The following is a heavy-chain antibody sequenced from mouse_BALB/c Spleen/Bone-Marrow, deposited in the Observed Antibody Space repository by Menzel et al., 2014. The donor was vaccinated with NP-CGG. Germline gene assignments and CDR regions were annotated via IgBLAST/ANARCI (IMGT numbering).Heavy chain of an antibody. CDR2: IDPANGNT. CDR3: AXYRYGWYFDV. CDR1: GFNIKDTY. Sequence: SGAELVKPGASVKLSCTASGFNIKDTYMHWVKQRPEQGLEWIGRIDPANGNTKYDPKFQGKATITADTSSNTAYLQLSSLTSEDTAVYYXAXYRYGWYFDVWGAGTTVTVSS. J-gene: IGHJ1*01. V-gene: IGHV14-3*02. D-gene: IGHD2-14*01.